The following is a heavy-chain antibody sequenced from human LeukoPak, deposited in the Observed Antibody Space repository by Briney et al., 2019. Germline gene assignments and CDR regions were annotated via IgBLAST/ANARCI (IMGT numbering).Heavy chain of an antibody. CDR2: ISYDGSNK. V-gene: IGHV3-30*18. D-gene: IGHD2-2*01. Sequence: GGSLRLSCAASGFTFSSYGMHWVRQAPGKGLEWVAVISYDGSNKYYADSVKGRFTISRDNSKNTLYLQMNSLRAEDTAVYYCAKSIGYCSSTSCLYFDYWGQGTLVTLSS. CDR1: GFTFSSYG. CDR3: AKSIGYCSSTSCLYFDY. J-gene: IGHJ4*02.